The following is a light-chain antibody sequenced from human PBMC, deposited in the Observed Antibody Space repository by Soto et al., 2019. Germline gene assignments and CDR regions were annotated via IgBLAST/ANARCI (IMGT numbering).Light chain of an antibody. J-gene: IGKJ1*01. Sequence: EFVLTQSPGTLSLSPGERASLSCRASQSVNSYLAWYQQKPGQAPRLLIYGVSRRATGIPDRFSGSGSGTDFTLTISRLEPEDFAVYYCQQYGSSRTFGRGTKVDIK. CDR2: GVS. V-gene: IGKV3-20*01. CDR1: QSVNSY. CDR3: QQYGSSRT.